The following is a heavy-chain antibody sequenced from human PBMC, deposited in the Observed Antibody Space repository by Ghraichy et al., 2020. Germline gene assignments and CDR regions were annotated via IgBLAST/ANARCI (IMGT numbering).Heavy chain of an antibody. Sequence: SETLSLTCAVYGGSFSGYYWSWIRQPPGKGLEWIGEINHSGSTNYNPSLKSRVTISVDTSKNQFSLKLSSVTAADTAVYYCARGKIHYDILTGYHAPDAFDIWGQGTMVTVSS. D-gene: IGHD3-9*01. J-gene: IGHJ3*02. CDR2: INHSGST. CDR1: GGSFSGYY. CDR3: ARGKIHYDILTGYHAPDAFDI. V-gene: IGHV4-34*01.